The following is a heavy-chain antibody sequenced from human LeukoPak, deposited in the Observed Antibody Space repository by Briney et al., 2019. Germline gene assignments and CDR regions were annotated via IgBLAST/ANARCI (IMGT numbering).Heavy chain of an antibody. D-gene: IGHD1-7*01. CDR2: ISGSGGST. Sequence: GGSLRLSCAASGFTFDDYAMHWVRQAPGKGLEWVSGISGSGGSTYYADFVKGRFTISRDNSKNTLYLQMNSLRAEDTAVYYCAKDRITGTMTLFDYWGQGTLVTVSS. CDR1: GFTFDDYA. J-gene: IGHJ4*02. CDR3: AKDRITGTMTLFDY. V-gene: IGHV3-23*01.